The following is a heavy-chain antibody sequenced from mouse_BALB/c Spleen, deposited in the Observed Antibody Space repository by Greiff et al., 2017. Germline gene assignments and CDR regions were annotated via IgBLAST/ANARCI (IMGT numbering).Heavy chain of an antibody. Sequence: EVKLVESGGGLVKPGGSLKLSCAASGFTFSDYYMYWVRQTPEKRLEWVATISDGGSYTYYPDSVKGRFTISRDNAKNNLYLQMSSLKSEDTAMYYCARDHDYGSSYVFAYWGQGTLVTVSA. V-gene: IGHV5-4*02. D-gene: IGHD1-1*01. CDR3: ARDHDYGSSYVFAY. J-gene: IGHJ3*01. CDR2: ISDGGSYT. CDR1: GFTFSDYY.